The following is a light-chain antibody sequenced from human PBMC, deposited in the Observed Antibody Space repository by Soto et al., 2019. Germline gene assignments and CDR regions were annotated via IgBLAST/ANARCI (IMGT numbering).Light chain of an antibody. Sequence: TQSPATLSVSPGERVTLSCRASQSVSSSLAWYQQRPGQAPRLLIYDTSTRAAGIAARFSGSGSGTEFTLTISSLQSEDSAVYYCQQYVHWPPGAFGQGTTVEIK. CDR1: QSVSSS. J-gene: IGKJ1*01. CDR3: QQYVHWPPGA. V-gene: IGKV3-15*01. CDR2: DTS.